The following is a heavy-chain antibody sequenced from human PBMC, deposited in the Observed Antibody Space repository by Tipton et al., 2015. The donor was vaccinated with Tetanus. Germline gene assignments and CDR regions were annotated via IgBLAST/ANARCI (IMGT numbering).Heavy chain of an antibody. J-gene: IGHJ4*02. V-gene: IGHV4-59*01. D-gene: IGHD7-27*01. Sequence: TPSLTCTVSGGSINSYYWSWIRQPPGKGLEWIGYIYYSGSTNYNPSLRSRVTISVDTSKNQFSLKLSSVTAADTAVYYCARIRQVGKPGPFFDYWGQGTLVTVSS. CDR3: ARIRQVGKPGPFFDY. CDR2: IYYSGST. CDR1: GGSINSYY.